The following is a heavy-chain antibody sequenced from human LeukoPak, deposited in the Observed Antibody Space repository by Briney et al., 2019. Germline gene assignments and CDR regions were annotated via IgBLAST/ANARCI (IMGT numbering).Heavy chain of an antibody. V-gene: IGHV3-30*04. CDR1: GFTLSSYA. D-gene: IGHD6-19*01. J-gene: IGHJ4*02. CDR2: ISYDGSNK. Sequence: GGSLRLSCAASGFTLSSYAMHWVRQAPGKGLEWVAVISYDGSNKYYADSVKGRFTISRDNSKNTLYLQMNSLRAEDTAVYYCARDPQGLYSSGWVDYWGQGTLVTVSS. CDR3: ARDPQGLYSSGWVDY.